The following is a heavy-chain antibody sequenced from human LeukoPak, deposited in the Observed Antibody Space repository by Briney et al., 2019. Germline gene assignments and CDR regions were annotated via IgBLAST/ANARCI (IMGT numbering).Heavy chain of an antibody. CDR3: ARLGRVAAAGAYDYHSLDV. CDR2: IYCSGST. Sequence: SPSETLSLTCTVSGDSSSTCSWTWILQPPGKGLEWIGDIYCSGSTDHNPSLKSRVTFSVDTSKNQLSLKLNSVTAADTALYYCARLGRVAAAGAYDYHSLDVWGQGITVTVSS. D-gene: IGHD6-19*01. J-gene: IGHJ6*02. CDR1: GDSSSTCS. V-gene: IGHV4-59*08.